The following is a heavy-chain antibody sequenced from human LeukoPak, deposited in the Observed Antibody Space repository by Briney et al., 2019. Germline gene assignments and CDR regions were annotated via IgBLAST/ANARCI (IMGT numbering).Heavy chain of an antibody. CDR1: GGSISSGNYY. D-gene: IGHD3-10*01. Sequence: SETLSLTCTVSGGSISSGNYYWSWIRQHPGKGLTWIGYIHHSGSTYYNPSLKSRVIISVDTSKNQFSLKLNSVTAADTAVYYCATYGSGSYRFDPWGQGTLVTVSS. V-gene: IGHV4-31*03. CDR3: ATYGSGSYRFDP. CDR2: IHHSGST. J-gene: IGHJ5*02.